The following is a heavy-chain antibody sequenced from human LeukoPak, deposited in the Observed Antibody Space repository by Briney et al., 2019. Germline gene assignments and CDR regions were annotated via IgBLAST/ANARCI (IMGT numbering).Heavy chain of an antibody. CDR3: ARGIAVAGTPTGY. Sequence: ASVKVSCKASGYTFTGYYMHSVRQAPGQELECMGWINPNIVGANYAQTFQGRVTMTRDTSISTAYMELSRLRSDDTAVYYCARGIAVAGTPTGYWGQGTLVTVSS. CDR1: GYTFTGYY. CDR2: INPNIVGA. J-gene: IGHJ4*02. D-gene: IGHD6-19*01. V-gene: IGHV1-2*02.